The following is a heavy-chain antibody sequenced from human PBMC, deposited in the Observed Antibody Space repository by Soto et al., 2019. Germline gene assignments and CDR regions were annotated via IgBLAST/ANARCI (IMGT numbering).Heavy chain of an antibody. D-gene: IGHD6-13*01. CDR3: ARGRGAAADYFDF. J-gene: IGHJ4*02. CDR1: GFTFSDYY. Sequence: QVQLVESGGGLVKPGGSLRLSCAVSGFTFSDYYMTWIRQAPGKGLEWVSYISSSTSHTTYADSVKGRFTISRDNAKNSLFLQMNSLRAEDTAVYYWARGRGAAADYFDFWGQGTLVSVSS. CDR2: ISSSTSHT. V-gene: IGHV3-11*05.